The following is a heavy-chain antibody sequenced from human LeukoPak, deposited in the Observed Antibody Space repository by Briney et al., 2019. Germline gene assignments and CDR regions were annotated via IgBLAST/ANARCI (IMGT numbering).Heavy chain of an antibody. Sequence: GGSLRLSCAASGFTFSSYNMNWVRQAPGKGLECVSSINSGGNYIYYADSVKGRFTISRDNAKTSLYLQMNSLRAEDTAVYYCARSSYGDYSFYYGLDVWGQGTTVTVSS. CDR2: INSGGNYI. V-gene: IGHV3-21*01. CDR1: GFTFSSYN. D-gene: IGHD4-17*01. CDR3: ARSSYGDYSFYYGLDV. J-gene: IGHJ6*02.